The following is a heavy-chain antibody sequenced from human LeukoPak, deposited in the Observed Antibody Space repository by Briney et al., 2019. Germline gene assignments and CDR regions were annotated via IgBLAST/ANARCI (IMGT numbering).Heavy chain of an antibody. J-gene: IGHJ3*02. CDR2: ISYDGSNK. Sequence: GGSLRLSCAASGFKFDNFAIHWVRQAPGKGLEWVAVISYDGSNKYYADSVKGRFTISRDNSKNTLYLQMNSLRAEDTAVYYCASPYYYDSSGYYPGGAFDIWGQGTMVTVSS. V-gene: IGHV3-30-3*01. CDR3: ASPYYYDSSGYYPGGAFDI. D-gene: IGHD3-22*01. CDR1: GFKFDNFA.